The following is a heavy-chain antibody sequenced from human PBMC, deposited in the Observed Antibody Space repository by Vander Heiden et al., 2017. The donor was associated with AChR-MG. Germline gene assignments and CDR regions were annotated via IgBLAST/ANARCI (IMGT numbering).Heavy chain of an antibody. CDR3: AKLVQGSSSNWFDP. J-gene: IGHJ5*02. V-gene: IGHV3-23*01. Sequence: EVQLLESGGGLVQPGGSLRPSCAASGFTFGSYAMGWVRQAPGKGLEWVSAISGSGGSTYYADSVKGRFTISRDNSKNTLYLQMNSLRAEDTAVYYCAKLVQGSSSNWFDPWGQGTLVTVSS. D-gene: IGHD6-6*01. CDR2: ISGSGGST. CDR1: GFTFGSYA.